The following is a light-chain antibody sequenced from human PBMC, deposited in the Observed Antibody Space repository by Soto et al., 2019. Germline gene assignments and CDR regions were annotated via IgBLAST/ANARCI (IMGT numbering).Light chain of an antibody. CDR3: TSFTSSNTLPYV. CDR2: EVS. V-gene: IGLV2-14*01. CDR1: NSDIGSYNY. J-gene: IGLJ1*01. Sequence: QSVLTQPASVSGSSVQSITISCSGTNSDIGSYNYVSWYLQHPGKAPKLIVFEVSNRPSGISDRFSGSKSGNTAYLTISGLQTEDEAVYYCTSFTSSNTLPYVFGTGTKVTVL.